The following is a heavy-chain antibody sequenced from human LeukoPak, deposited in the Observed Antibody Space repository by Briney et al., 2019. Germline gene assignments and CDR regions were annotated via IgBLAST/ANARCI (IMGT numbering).Heavy chain of an antibody. CDR3: ARGDYGDYGGWD. V-gene: IGHV4-4*02. D-gene: IGHD4-17*01. J-gene: IGHJ4*02. Sequence: SETLSLTCTVSGGSISSGDYYWSWVRQPPGKGLEWIGEIYHSGSTNYNPSLKSRVTISVDKSKNQFSLKLSSVTAADTAVYYCARGDYGDYGGWDWGQGTLVTVSS. CDR1: GGSISSGDYY. CDR2: IYHSGST.